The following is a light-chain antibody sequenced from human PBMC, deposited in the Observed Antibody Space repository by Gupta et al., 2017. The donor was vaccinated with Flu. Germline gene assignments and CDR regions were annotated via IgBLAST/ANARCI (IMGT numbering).Light chain of an antibody. Sequence: TSSDVGGYNYVSWYQQHPGKAPKLMIYEVSNRPSGVSNRFSGSKSDNTASLTISGLQAEDEADYYCSSFTSSNTLVFGIGTKVTVL. V-gene: IGLV2-14*01. CDR1: SSDVGGYNY. CDR3: SSFTSSNTLV. CDR2: EVS. J-gene: IGLJ1*01.